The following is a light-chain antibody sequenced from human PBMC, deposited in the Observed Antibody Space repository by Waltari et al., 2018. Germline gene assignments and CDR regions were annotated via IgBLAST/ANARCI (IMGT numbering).Light chain of an antibody. CDR2: GAS. CDR1: QSVSRA. CDR3: QHYLRLPVT. Sequence: EIVLTQSPGTLSLSLGESAPLSCRASQSVSRALTGYQPKPGQAPRLLIYGASTRAPGIPDRFSGSGSGTDFSLTISRLEPDDFAVYYCQHYLRLPVTFGQGTTVEV. J-gene: IGKJ1*01. V-gene: IGKV3-20*01.